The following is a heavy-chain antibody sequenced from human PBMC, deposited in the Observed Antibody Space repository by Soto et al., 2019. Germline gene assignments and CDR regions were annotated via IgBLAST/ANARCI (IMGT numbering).Heavy chain of an antibody. Sequence: EVQLVESGGGLVQPGGSLRLSCAASGFTFSTYWMTWVRQVPGKGLEWVANIKQDGSQTNYVDSVKGRFTISRDNANNSLDLQMYSLRVEDAAVYYCASDFSPKYGTYWVDAFDFWGQGTVVTVSS. CDR3: ASDFSPKYGTYWVDAFDF. D-gene: IGHD6-6*01. J-gene: IGHJ3*01. V-gene: IGHV3-7*05. CDR1: GFTFSTYW. CDR2: IKQDGSQT.